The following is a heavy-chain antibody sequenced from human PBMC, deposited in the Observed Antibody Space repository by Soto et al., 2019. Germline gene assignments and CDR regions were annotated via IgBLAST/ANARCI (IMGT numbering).Heavy chain of an antibody. Sequence: EVHLVETGGALIQPGGSLRLSCAASGFTINYNYLTWVRQAPGKGLEWVSLIYSSGTTYYEDSVKGRFTISRDHSKNTLYLQMNSLRVDDTAVYYCARRSLDYVDLWGRGTLVTVSS. D-gene: IGHD3-10*02. J-gene: IGHJ2*01. CDR1: GFTINYNY. CDR3: ARRSLDYVDL. CDR2: IYSSGTT. V-gene: IGHV3-53*02.